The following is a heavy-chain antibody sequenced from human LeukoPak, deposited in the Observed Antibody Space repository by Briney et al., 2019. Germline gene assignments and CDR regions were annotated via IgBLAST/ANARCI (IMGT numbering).Heavy chain of an antibody. V-gene: IGHV1-2*02. CDR1: GYSFTDYY. J-gene: IGHJ1*01. D-gene: IGHD6-13*01. CDR3: ARGGVPGQQLGH. Sequence: GASVKVSCKTSGYSFTDYYMHWVRQAPGQGLEWMGWINPNTGGTNYAQKFQGRVTMTRDTSSSTAYMELTRLTSDDTAVYYCARGGVPGQQLGHWGPGTLVTVSS. CDR2: INPNTGGT.